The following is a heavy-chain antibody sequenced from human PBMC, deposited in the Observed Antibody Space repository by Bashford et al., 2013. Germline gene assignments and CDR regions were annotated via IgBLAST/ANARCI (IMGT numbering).Heavy chain of an antibody. Sequence: ASVKVSCKASGYTFTGYYMHWVRQAPGQGLEWMGWINPNSGGTNYAQKFQGRVTMTRDTSISTAYMNNVRAEDAGMYSCAKRWTVEVTVPPYYFESWGQGTLVTVSS. J-gene: IGHJ4*02. D-gene: IGHD1-26*01. V-gene: IGHV1-2*02. CDR2: INPNSGGT. CDR3: AKRWTVEVTVPPYYFES. CDR1: GYTFTGYY.